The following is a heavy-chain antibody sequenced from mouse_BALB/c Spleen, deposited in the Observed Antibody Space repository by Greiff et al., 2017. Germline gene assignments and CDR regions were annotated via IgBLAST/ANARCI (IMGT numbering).Heavy chain of an antibody. D-gene: IGHD1-1*02. V-gene: IGHV1S137*01. Sequence: QVQLKESGAELVRPGVSVKISCKGSGYTFTDYAMHWVKQSYARSLEWIGVISTYYGDASYNQKFKGKATMTVDKSSSTAYMELARLTSEDSAIYYCARGGYGFAYWGQGTLVTVSA. CDR2: ISTYYGDA. J-gene: IGHJ3*01. CDR1: GYTFTDYA. CDR3: ARGGYGFAY.